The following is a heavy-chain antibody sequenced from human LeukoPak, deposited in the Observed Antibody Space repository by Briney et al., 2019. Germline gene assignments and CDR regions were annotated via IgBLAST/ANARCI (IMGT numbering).Heavy chain of an antibody. Sequence: NPGGSLRLSCAASGFTFSSYAMHWVRQAPGKGLEWVAVISYDGSNKYYADFVKGRFTISRDNSKNTLYLQMNSLRAEDTAVYYCARNEYSSSWGRKSLDYRGQGTLVTVSS. CDR2: ISYDGSNK. CDR3: ARNEYSSSWGRKSLDY. CDR1: GFTFSSYA. V-gene: IGHV3-30*04. J-gene: IGHJ4*02. D-gene: IGHD6-13*01.